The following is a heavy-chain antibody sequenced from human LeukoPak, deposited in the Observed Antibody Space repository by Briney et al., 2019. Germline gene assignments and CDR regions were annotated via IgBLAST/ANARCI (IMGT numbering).Heavy chain of an antibody. D-gene: IGHD2-15*01. Sequence: GGSLRLSCAASGFTFSSYAMSWVRQAPGKGLEWVSAISGSGGSTYYADSVKGRFTISRDNSKNTLYLQMNGLRAEDTAVYYCATTPDIVVVVAATSDYWGQGTLVTVSS. V-gene: IGHV3-23*01. CDR1: GFTFSSYA. CDR2: ISGSGGST. CDR3: ATTPDIVVVVAATSDY. J-gene: IGHJ4*02.